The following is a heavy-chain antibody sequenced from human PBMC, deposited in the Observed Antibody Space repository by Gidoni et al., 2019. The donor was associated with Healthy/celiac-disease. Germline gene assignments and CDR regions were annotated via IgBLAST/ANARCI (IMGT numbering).Heavy chain of an antibody. J-gene: IGHJ4*02. V-gene: IGHV3-9*01. CDR1: GFTFDDYA. CDR3: AKDPRGPYGSGSYVYYFDY. CDR2: ISWNSGSI. D-gene: IGHD3-10*01. Sequence: EVQLVESGGGLVQPGRSLRLSCAASGFTFDDYAMHWVRQAPGKGLEWVSGISWNSGSIGYADSVKGRFTISRDNAKNSLYLQMNSLRAEDTALYYCAKDPRGPYGSGSYVYYFDYWGQGTLVTVSS.